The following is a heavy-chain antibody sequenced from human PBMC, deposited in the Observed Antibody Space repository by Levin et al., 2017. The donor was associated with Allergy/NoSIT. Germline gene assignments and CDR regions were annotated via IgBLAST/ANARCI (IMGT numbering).Heavy chain of an antibody. CDR3: ASIPVVPAAKGGNPDDY. J-gene: IGHJ4*02. CDR2: ISGSGGST. V-gene: IGHV3-23*01. D-gene: IGHD2-2*01. CDR1: GFTFSSYA. Sequence: GGSLRLSCAASGFTFSSYAMSWVRQAPGKGLEWVSAISGSGGSTYYADSVKGRFTISRDNSKNTLYLQMNSLRAEDTAVYYCASIPVVPAAKGGNPDDYWGQGTLVTVSS.